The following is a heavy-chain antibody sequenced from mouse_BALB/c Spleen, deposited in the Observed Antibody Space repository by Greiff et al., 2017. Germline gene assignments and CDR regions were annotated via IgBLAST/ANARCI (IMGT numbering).Heavy chain of an antibody. Sequence: QVQLQQSGPGLVAPSQSLSITCTVSGFSLTSYDISWIRQPPGKGLEWLGVIWTGGGTNYNSAFMSRLSISKDNSKSQVFLKMNSLQTDDTAIYYCVYDYDDGAFAYWGQGTLVTVSA. D-gene: IGHD2-4*01. CDR2: IWTGGGT. CDR1: GFSLTSYD. CDR3: VYDYDDGAFAY. V-gene: IGHV2-9-2*01. J-gene: IGHJ3*01.